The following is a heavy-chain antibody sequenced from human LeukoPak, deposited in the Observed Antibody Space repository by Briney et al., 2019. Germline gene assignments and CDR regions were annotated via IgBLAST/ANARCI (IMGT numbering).Heavy chain of an antibody. Sequence: PSETLSLTCTVSGGSMSTYYWSWIRQPPGKGLEWIGYIHSSGSTNYNPSLNSRVTISLDRSKNLFSLKLASVTAADTAAYYCARHVFFTFDYWGQGILVTVSS. D-gene: IGHD2/OR15-2a*01. V-gene: IGHV4-4*09. CDR3: ARHVFFTFDY. CDR1: GGSMSTYY. J-gene: IGHJ4*02. CDR2: IHSSGST.